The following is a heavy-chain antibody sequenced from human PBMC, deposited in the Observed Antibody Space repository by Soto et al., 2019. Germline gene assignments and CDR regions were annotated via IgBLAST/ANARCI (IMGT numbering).Heavy chain of an antibody. CDR3: AKDPKVPVLRYFDWLSYTFDY. D-gene: IGHD3-9*01. J-gene: IGHJ4*02. V-gene: IGHV3-23*01. CDR1: GFTFSSYA. Sequence: GGSLRLSCAASGFTFSSYAMSWVRQAPGKGLEWVSAISGSGGSTYYADSVKGRFTISRDNSKNTLYLQMNSLRAEDTAVYYCAKDPKVPVLRYFDWLSYTFDYWGQGTLVTVSS. CDR2: ISGSGGST.